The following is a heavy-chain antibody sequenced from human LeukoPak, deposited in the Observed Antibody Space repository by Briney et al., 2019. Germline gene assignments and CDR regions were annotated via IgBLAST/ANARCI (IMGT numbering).Heavy chain of an antibody. CDR2: ISAYNGNT. D-gene: IGHD3-10*01. CDR1: GYTFTSYG. V-gene: IGHV1-18*01. CDR3: ARDTGALWFGELFNNPYYYYYGMDV. Sequence: GASVKVSRKASGYTFTSYGISWVRQAPGQGLEWMGWISAYNGNTNYAQKLQGRVTMTTDTSTSTAYMELRSLRSDDTAVYYRARDTGALWFGELFNNPYYYYYGMDVWGQGTTVTVSS. J-gene: IGHJ6*02.